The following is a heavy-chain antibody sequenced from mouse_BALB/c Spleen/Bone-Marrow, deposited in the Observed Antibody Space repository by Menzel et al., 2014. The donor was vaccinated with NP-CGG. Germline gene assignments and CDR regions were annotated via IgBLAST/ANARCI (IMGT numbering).Heavy chain of an antibody. D-gene: IGHD3-2*01. CDR1: GYTFTSYW. Sequence: QVQLQQSGAELVKPGASVKMSCKASGYTFTSYWMHWVKQRPGQGPEWIGVIDPSDSYTSYNQKFKGKATLTVDTSSSTAYMQLSSLTSGDSAVYFCTRQTARATSLDYWGQGTTLTVSS. J-gene: IGHJ2*01. CDR3: TRQTARATSLDY. CDR2: IDPSDSYT. V-gene: IGHV1S127*01.